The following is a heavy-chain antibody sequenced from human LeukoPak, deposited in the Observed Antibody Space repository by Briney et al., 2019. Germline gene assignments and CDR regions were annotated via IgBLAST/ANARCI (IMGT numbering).Heavy chain of an antibody. CDR3: AKVRRPYYYDSSGYYLVDYFDY. V-gene: IGHV3-23*01. CDR2: ISGSGGST. Sequence: GGSLRLSCAASGFTFSSYGMSWVRQAPGKGLEWVSAISGSGGSTYYADSVKGRFTISRDNSKNTLYLQMNSLRAEDTALYYCAKVRRPYYYDSSGYYLVDYFDYWGQGTLVTVSS. CDR1: GFTFSSYG. D-gene: IGHD3-22*01. J-gene: IGHJ4*02.